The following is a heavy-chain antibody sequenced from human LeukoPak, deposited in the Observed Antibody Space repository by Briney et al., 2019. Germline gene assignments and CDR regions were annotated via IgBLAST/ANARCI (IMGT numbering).Heavy chain of an antibody. Sequence: SETLSLTCTVSGGSISSSSYYWGWIRQPPGKGLKWIGSIYYSGSTYYNPSLKSRVTISVDTSKNQFSLKLSSVTAADTAVYYCARRDTYSIAVAGTSPGHWYYWGQGTLVTVSS. CDR2: IYYSGST. D-gene: IGHD6-19*01. J-gene: IGHJ4*02. V-gene: IGHV4-39*07. CDR3: ARRDTYSIAVAGTSPGHWYY. CDR1: GGSISSSSYY.